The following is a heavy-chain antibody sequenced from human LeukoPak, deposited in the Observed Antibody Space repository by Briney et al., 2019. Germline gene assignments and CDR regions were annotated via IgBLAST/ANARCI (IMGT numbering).Heavy chain of an antibody. CDR2: INPNSGGT. Sequence: ASVKVSCKASGYTFTSYYMHWVRQAPGQGLEWMGWINPNSGGTNYAQKFQGRVTMTRDTSISTAYMELSRLRSDDTAVYYCARVAGGPLGYFDYWGQGTLVTVSS. D-gene: IGHD3-16*01. CDR1: GYTFTSYY. CDR3: ARVAGGPLGYFDY. V-gene: IGHV1-2*02. J-gene: IGHJ4*02.